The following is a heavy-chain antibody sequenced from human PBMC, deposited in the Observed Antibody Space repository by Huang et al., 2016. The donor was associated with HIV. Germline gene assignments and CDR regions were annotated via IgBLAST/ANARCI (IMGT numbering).Heavy chain of an antibody. CDR1: GGSIRSSSYY. D-gene: IGHD6-19*01. CDR2: IYCIRTT. Sequence: LQLQESGPGLVKSSETLSLICTVSGGSIRSSSYYWGWIRQPPGKGPDGIGRIYCIRTTYYNPPHTSLVTISVETSKNQFSLKVNSVPAADTAVYYCARHGRVAGHYYNNMDVWGRGTTVTVSS. CDR3: ARHGRVAGHYYNNMDV. J-gene: IGHJ6*02. V-gene: IGHV4-39*01.